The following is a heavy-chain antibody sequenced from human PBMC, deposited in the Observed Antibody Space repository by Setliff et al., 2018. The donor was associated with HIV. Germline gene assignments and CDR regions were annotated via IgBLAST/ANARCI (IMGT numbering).Heavy chain of an antibody. V-gene: IGHV4-39*01. D-gene: IGHD3-3*01. CDR1: GGSISSSSNY. J-gene: IGHJ5*02. CDR2: IYYSGST. Sequence: SETLSLTCSVSGGSISSSSNYWGWIRQPPGKGLEWIGNIYYSGSTYYNPSLKSRVTISVDMSKNQFSLRLTSVTAADTAMYYCARHDFWSGYHNWFDPWGQGTLVTVSS. CDR3: ARHDFWSGYHNWFDP.